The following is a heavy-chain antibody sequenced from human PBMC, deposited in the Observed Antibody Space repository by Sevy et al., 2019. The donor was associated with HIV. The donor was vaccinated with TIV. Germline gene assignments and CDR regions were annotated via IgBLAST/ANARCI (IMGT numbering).Heavy chain of an antibody. CDR3: VRDPRMYGDYLLAYFDY. Sequence: GGSLRLSCAASGFTFSDYGMHWVRQAPGKGLEWVAVISYDGSKRHYVDSVKGRFSVSRDNSRNTLFLQMDSLRAEDTAVYYCVRDPRMYGDYLLAYFDYWGQGTLVTVSS. CDR1: GFTFSDYG. D-gene: IGHD2-8*01. V-gene: IGHV3-30*03. CDR2: ISYDGSKR. J-gene: IGHJ4*02.